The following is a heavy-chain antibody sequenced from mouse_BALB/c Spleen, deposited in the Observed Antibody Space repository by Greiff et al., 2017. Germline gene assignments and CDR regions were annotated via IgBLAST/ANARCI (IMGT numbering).Heavy chain of an antibody. J-gene: IGHJ3*01. CDR1: GYSITSGYY. Sequence: EVKLQESGPGLVKPSQSLSLTCSVTGYSITSGYYWNWIRQFPGNKLEWMGYISYDGSNNYNPSLKNRISITRDTSKNQFFLKLNSVTTEDTATYYCARGLYGSSYEGFAYWGQGTLVTVSA. CDR2: ISYDGSN. CDR3: ARGLYGSSYEGFAY. V-gene: IGHV3-6*02. D-gene: IGHD1-1*01.